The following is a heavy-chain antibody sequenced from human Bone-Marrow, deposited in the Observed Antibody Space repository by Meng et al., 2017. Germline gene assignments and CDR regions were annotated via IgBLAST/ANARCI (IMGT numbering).Heavy chain of an antibody. V-gene: IGHV4-34*01. CDR2: INHSGST. CDR3: ARIPTQWLIHRGFDY. CDR1: GGSFSGYY. D-gene: IGHD6-19*01. J-gene: IGHJ4*02. Sequence: QVQLQQWGAGLLKPSETLSLTCAVYGGSFSGYYWSWIRQPPGKGLEWIGEINHSGSTNYNPSLKSRVTISVDTSKNQFSLKLSSVTAADTAVYYCARIPTQWLIHRGFDYWGQGTLVTVSS.